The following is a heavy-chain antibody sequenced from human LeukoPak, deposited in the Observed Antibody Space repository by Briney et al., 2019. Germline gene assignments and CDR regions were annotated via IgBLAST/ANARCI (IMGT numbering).Heavy chain of an antibody. CDR1: KFTFSSYA. CDR2: ISGRGGTT. V-gene: IGHV3-23*01. CDR3: ARGPMFRGVIIRRSKSGYFDY. J-gene: IGHJ4*02. Sequence: GGSLRLSCVASKFTFSSYALTWVRQAPGKGPEWVSAISGRGGTTYYADSVKGRFTISRDNAKNSLYLQMNSLRAEDTAVYYCARGPMFRGVIIRRSKSGYFDYWGQGTLVTVSS. D-gene: IGHD3-10*01.